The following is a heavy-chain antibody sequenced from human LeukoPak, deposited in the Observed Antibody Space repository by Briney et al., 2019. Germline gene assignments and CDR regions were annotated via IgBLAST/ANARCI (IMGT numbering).Heavy chain of an antibody. CDR1: GYSISSGYY. V-gene: IGHV4-38-2*01. Sequence: WETLSLTCAVSGYSISSGYYWGWIRQPPGKGLEWIGSIYHSGSTYYNPSLKSRVTISVDTSKNQFSLKLSSVTAADTAVYYCARQGRDYFDYWGQGTLVTVSS. CDR2: IYHSGST. CDR3: ARQGRDYFDY. J-gene: IGHJ4*02.